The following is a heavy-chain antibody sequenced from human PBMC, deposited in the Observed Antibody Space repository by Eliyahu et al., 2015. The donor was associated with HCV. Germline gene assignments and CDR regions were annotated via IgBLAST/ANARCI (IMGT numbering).Heavy chain of an antibody. CDR3: AKERRGVLPAAIPYYGMDV. D-gene: IGHD2-2*02. Sequence: EVQLLESGGGLVQPGGSLXLSCAASGXXFSXYAMXWVRQAPGKGXEWVSAISGSGGSTYYADSVKGRFTISRDNSKNTLYLQMNSLRAEDTAVYYCAKERRGVLPAAIPYYGMDVWGQGTTVTVSS. CDR2: ISGSGGST. CDR1: GXXFSXYA. J-gene: IGHJ6*02. V-gene: IGHV3-23*01.